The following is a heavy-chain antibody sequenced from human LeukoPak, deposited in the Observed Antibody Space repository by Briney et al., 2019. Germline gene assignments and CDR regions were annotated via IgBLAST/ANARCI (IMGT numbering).Heavy chain of an antibody. CDR1: GFTFSSYT. J-gene: IGHJ4*02. CDR2: ISPTGVYV. Sequence: GGSLRLSCAASGFTFSSYTMNWVRQAPGKGLERISSISPTGVYVYYADSLKGRSTISRDGAKNSLFLQMNSLSAEDTAMYYCARDFMGESGYAGYWGQGTLVTVSS. V-gene: IGHV3-21*06. D-gene: IGHD5-12*01. CDR3: ARDFMGESGYAGY.